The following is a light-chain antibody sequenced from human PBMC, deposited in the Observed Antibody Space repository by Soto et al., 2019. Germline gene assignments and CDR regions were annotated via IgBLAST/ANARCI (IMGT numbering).Light chain of an antibody. V-gene: IGKV1-39*01. CDR1: QSISSY. Sequence: DIQMTQSPSSLSASVGDRVTITCRASQSISSYLNWYQQKPGKAPKLLIYAASSLQSGVSSRFSGSGSGTDFTLTISSLQPEDFATYYCQQRYSTLSWTFGQGPNVDIK. CDR3: QQRYSTLSWT. J-gene: IGKJ1*01. CDR2: AAS.